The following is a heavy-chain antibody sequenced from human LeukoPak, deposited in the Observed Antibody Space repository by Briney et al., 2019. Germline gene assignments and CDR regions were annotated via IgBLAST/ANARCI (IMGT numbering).Heavy chain of an antibody. D-gene: IGHD2-8*01. V-gene: IGHV3-7*01. Sequence: GGALRLSCAACGLRFSDYWMNWVGQAPGKGREGVGEIKQDGSEKEYVDSVRGRLTISRDNDKTSLYLQMNSLRVEDTAVYYCARFKPGTLMDGMDLWAQGPTVTVS. CDR2: IKQDGSEK. CDR3: ARFKPGTLMDGMDL. CDR1: GLRFSDYW. J-gene: IGHJ6*02.